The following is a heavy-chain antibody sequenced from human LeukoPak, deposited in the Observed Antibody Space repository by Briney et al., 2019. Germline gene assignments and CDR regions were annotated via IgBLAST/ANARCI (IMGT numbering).Heavy chain of an antibody. CDR3: ARDKIMMIVQTFDS. D-gene: IGHD3-16*01. CDR1: GYTFTTHS. V-gene: IGHV1-18*01. J-gene: IGHJ4*02. Sequence: ASVKVSCKASGYTFTTHSISWVRQAPGQGLEWMGWIIAYNGNRNYAQKFQGRVTMTTDTSTSTAYMELRGLSSDDTAVYYCARDKIMMIVQTFDSWGQGTLVTVSS. CDR2: IIAYNGNR.